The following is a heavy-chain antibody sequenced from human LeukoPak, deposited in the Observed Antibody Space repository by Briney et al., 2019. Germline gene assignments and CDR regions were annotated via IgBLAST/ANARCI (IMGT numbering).Heavy chain of an antibody. Sequence: GASVKVSCKASGYTFTSYYMHWVRQAPGQGLEWMGIINPSGGSTSYAQKFQGRVAMTRDTSTSTVYMELSSLRSEDTAVYYCARDSVVVAATPRLYYYYYHMDVWGKGTTVTVSS. J-gene: IGHJ6*03. CDR1: GYTFTSYY. V-gene: IGHV1-46*01. D-gene: IGHD2-15*01. CDR3: ARDSVVVAATPRLYYYYYHMDV. CDR2: INPSGGST.